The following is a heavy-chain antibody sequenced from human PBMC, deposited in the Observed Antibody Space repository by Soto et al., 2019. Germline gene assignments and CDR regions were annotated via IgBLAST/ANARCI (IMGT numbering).Heavy chain of an antibody. D-gene: IGHD3-22*01. V-gene: IGHV3-21*02. J-gene: IGHJ4*02. CDR1: GFTFNKYS. CDR3: ARDRMPNDRGLGDLAF. CDR2: ITSKTGDQ. Sequence: EVRLVESGGGLVKPGGSLRLSCAASGFTFNKYSMNWVRQAPGKGLEWVSSITSKTGDQYYEASVKGRFIISRDNTNNSLSLQVTSLRVEDTAVYYCARDRMPNDRGLGDLAFWGQGTLVTVSS.